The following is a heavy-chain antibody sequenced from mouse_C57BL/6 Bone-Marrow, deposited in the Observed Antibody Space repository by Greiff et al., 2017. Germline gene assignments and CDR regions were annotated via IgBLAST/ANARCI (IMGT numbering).Heavy chain of an antibody. D-gene: IGHD1-1*01. CDR1: GYTFTSYW. V-gene: IGHV1-69*01. J-gene: IGHJ2*01. Sequence: QVQLKQPGAELVMPGASVKLSCKASGYTFTSYWMHWVKQRPGQGLEWIGEIDPSDSYTNYNQKFKGKSTLTVDKSSSTAYMQLSSLTSEDSAVXYCASLGYYGSHDYWGQGTTLTVSS. CDR2: IDPSDSYT. CDR3: ASLGYYGSHDY.